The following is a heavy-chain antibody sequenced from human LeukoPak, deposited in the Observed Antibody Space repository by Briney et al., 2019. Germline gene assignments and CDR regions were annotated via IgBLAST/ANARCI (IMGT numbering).Heavy chain of an antibody. D-gene: IGHD3-3*01. V-gene: IGHV3-30*02. J-gene: IGHJ4*02. CDR2: IRYDGSNK. CDR1: GFTFSSYG. CDR3: AKEDDYDFWSGYYVDY. Sequence: PGGSLRLSCAASGFTFSSYGMHWVRQAPGKGLEWVAFIRYDGSNKYYADSVKGRFTISRDNSKNTLYLQMNSLRAEDTAVYYCAKEDDYDFWSGYYVDYWGQGTLVTVSS.